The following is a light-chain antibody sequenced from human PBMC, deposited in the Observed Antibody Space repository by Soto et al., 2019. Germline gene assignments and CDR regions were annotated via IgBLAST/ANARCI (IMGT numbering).Light chain of an antibody. CDR2: DTS. V-gene: IGLV7-46*01. CDR3: LLSYNAARV. CDR1: TGAVTSNHH. Sequence: QAVVTQEPSLTVSPGGTVTLTCGSSTGAVTSNHHPYWFQQKAGQAPRTLIYDTSNKHSWTPARFSGSLLGDKAALTLSSAQPEDEAQYYCLLSYNAARVFGGGTQLTVL. J-gene: IGLJ2*01.